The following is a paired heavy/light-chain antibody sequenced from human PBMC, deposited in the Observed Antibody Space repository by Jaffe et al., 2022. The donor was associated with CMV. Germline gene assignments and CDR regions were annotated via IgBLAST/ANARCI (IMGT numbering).Heavy chain of an antibody. D-gene: IGHD3-16*01. V-gene: IGHV3-74*01. J-gene: IGHJ4*02. Sequence: EVQLVESGGRLVQPGGSLRLSCAASGFSFSNYWMHWVRQAPGKGLVWVSRINGDGSITSYADSVKGRFTISRDNAKNTLSLQMKSLRADDTAIYYCTSLRLGVGGWGQGTLVAVSS. CDR2: INGDGSIT. CDR1: GFSFSNYW. CDR3: TSLRLGVGG.
Light chain of an antibody. Sequence: QSALTQPASVSGSPGQSITISCTGTSSDVGVFNYVSWYQQHPGKAPKLMIFDVGNRPSGVSNRFSGSKSGNTASLNISGLQAEDEADYYCSSYRATGTYVFGSGTKVTVL. CDR2: DVG. CDR3: SSYRATGTYV. CDR1: SSDVGVFNY. J-gene: IGLJ1*01. V-gene: IGLV2-14*03.